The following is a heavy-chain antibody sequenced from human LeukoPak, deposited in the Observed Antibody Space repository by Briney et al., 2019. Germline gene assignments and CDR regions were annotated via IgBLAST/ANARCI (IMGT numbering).Heavy chain of an antibody. J-gene: IGHJ6*03. D-gene: IGHD3-3*01. Sequence: ASVKVSCEASGYTFTSYGISWVRQAPGQELEWMGWISAYNGNTNYAQKLQGRVTMTTDTSTSTVYMELSSLRSEDTAVYYCARDLTSVENFYYYYMDVWGKGTTVTISS. CDR1: GYTFTSYG. CDR3: ARDLTSVENFYYYYMDV. V-gene: IGHV1-18*01. CDR2: ISAYNGNT.